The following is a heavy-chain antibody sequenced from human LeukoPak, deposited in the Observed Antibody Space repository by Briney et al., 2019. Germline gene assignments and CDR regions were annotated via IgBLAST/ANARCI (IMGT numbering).Heavy chain of an antibody. CDR3: VKDLRDSGDFYSHLD. CDR1: GFTFSDYG. V-gene: IGHV3-30*02. J-gene: IGHJ4*02. CDR2: IRYDGKKT. Sequence: PGGSLRVSCVTSGFTFSDYGIHWVRQAPGKGLEWVTFIRYDGKKTYYADSVKGRFSISRDNSRNTVYLQMNSVRAEDAAVYYCVKDLRDSGDFYSHLDWGQGTLVTVSS. D-gene: IGHD2-21*02.